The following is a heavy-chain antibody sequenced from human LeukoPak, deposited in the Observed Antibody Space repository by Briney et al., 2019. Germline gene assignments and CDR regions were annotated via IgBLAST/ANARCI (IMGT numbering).Heavy chain of an antibody. CDR3: ARGGGYCSSTSCYPRGWFDP. D-gene: IGHD2-2*03. Sequence: SQTLSLTCTVSGGSISSGGYYWSWIRQPPGKGLEWIGYIYYSGSTYYNPSLKSRVTISVDTSKNQFSLKLSSVTAADTAVYYCARGGGYCSSTSCYPRGWFDPWGQGTLVTVSS. CDR2: IYYSGST. J-gene: IGHJ5*02. V-gene: IGHV4-30-4*08. CDR1: GGSISSGGYY.